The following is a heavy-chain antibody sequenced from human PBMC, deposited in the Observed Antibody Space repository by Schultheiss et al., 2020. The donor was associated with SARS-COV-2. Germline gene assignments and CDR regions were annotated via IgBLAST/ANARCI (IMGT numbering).Heavy chain of an antibody. V-gene: IGHV4-59*12. CDR2: INHSGST. CDR3: ARDGILPAAMPDYYYGVDV. Sequence: SETLSLTCTVSGGSISSYYWSWIRQPPGKGLEWIGEINHSGSTYYNPSLKSRVTISVDTSKNQFSLKLSSVTAADTAVYYCARDGILPAAMPDYYYGVDVWGQGTMVTVSS. J-gene: IGHJ6*02. D-gene: IGHD2-2*01. CDR1: GGSISSYY.